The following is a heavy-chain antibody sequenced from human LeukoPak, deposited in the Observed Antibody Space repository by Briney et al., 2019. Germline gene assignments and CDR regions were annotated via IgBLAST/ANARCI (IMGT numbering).Heavy chain of an antibody. V-gene: IGHV4-34*01. CDR2: INHSGST. Sequence: PSETLSLTCAVYGGSFGGYYWSWIRQPPGKGLEWIGEINHSGSTNYNLSLKSRVTISVDTSKNQFSLKLSSVTAADTAVYYCARTSSSTDYWGQGTLVTVSS. CDR1: GGSFGGYY. CDR3: ARTSSSTDY. J-gene: IGHJ4*02. D-gene: IGHD6-6*01.